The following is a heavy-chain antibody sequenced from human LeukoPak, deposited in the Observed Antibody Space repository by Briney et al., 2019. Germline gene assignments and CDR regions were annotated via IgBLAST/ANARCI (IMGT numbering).Heavy chain of an antibody. D-gene: IGHD2-8*02. Sequence: GGSLRLSCAASGFTFSSYSMNWVRQAPGKGLEWVSVIYSGGSTYYADSVKGRFTISRDNSKNTLYLQMNSLRAEDTAVYYCARDLVPLRGQGTLVTVSS. J-gene: IGHJ4*02. CDR1: GFTFSSYS. CDR2: IYSGGST. CDR3: ARDLVPL. V-gene: IGHV3-53*01.